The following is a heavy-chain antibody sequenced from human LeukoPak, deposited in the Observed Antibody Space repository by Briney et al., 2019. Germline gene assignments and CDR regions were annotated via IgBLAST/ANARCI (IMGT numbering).Heavy chain of an antibody. Sequence: SETLSLTCTVSGGSISSSSYYWGWIRQPPGKGLEWIGSIYYSGSTYYNPSLKSRVTISVDTSKNQFSLKLSSVTAADTAVYYCARDPQNYYDSSGSFDYWGQGTLVTVSS. CDR2: IYYSGST. CDR1: GGSISSSSYY. V-gene: IGHV4-39*02. CDR3: ARDPQNYYDSSGSFDY. D-gene: IGHD3-22*01. J-gene: IGHJ4*02.